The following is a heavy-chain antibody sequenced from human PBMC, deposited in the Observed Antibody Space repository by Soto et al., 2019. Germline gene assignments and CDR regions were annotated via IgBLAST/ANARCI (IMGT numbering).Heavy chain of an antibody. CDR2: INPASGGA. CDR1: GYTFTGRY. D-gene: IGHD6-6*01. V-gene: IGHV1-2*02. CDR3: ARDLGGSSSYLGY. Sequence: SVKVSCKASGYTFTGRYIHWVRQAPGQGLEWMGWINPASGGATYAQKFQGRVSLTRDTSNSIAYMELSSLRSDDTAVYFCARDLGGSSSYLGYWGQGTPVTVSS. J-gene: IGHJ4*02.